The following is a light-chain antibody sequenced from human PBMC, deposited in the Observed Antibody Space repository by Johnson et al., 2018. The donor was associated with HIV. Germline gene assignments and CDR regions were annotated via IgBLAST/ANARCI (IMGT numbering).Light chain of an antibody. Sequence: SVLTQPPSVSAAPGQKVTISCSGSSSNIGRNYVSWYQQLPGTAPKLLIFDNNKRPSGIPDRFSGSKYGTSATLGITGLQTGDEADYYCGTWDSSLRENVFGTGTKVTVL. CDR3: GTWDSSLRENV. CDR2: DNN. CDR1: SSNIGRNY. V-gene: IGLV1-51*01. J-gene: IGLJ1*01.